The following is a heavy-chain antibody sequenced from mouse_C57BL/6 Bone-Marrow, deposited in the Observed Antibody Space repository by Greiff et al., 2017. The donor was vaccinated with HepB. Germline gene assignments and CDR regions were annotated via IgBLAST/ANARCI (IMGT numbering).Heavy chain of an antibody. CDR3: ARQGATGDY. CDR2: ISGGGGNT. Sequence: EVMLVESGGGLVKPGGSLKLSCAASGFTFSSYTMSWVRQTPEKRLEWVATISGGGGNTYYTDSVKGRFTISRDNAKNTLYLQMSSLRSEDTALYYCARQGATGDYWGQGTTLTVSS. CDR1: GFTFSSYT. J-gene: IGHJ2*01. D-gene: IGHD1-1*01. V-gene: IGHV5-9*01.